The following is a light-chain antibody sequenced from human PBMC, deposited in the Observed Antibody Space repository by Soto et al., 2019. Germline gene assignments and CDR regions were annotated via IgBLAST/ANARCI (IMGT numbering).Light chain of an antibody. CDR2: KAS. Sequence: DIQMTQSPSTLTAYVGDRVIITCRASQSIGDSLAWYQQKLGKATKLLIYKASILESGVPSSFSGSGSGTEFTLTINSLQPDDFATYFCQHYDSYSYDFGQGTKLENK. V-gene: IGKV1-5*03. CDR1: QSIGDS. J-gene: IGKJ2*01. CDR3: QHYDSYSYD.